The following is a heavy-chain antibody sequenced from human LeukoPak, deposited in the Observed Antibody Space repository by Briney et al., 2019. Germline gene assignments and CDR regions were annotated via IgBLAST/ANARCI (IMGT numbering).Heavy chain of an antibody. CDR3: VRDGEGVAISVNYWFDP. V-gene: IGHV1-8*02. D-gene: IGHD3-10*01. CDR2: MNPNNGNT. J-gene: IGHJ5*02. Sequence: GASVKVSCKASGYTFTSYAMNWVRQAPGQGLEWMGWMNPNNGNTGYAQKFQGRVTMTRDTSISTAYMELRGLRSEDTAVYYSVRDGEGVAISVNYWFDPWGQGTLVTVSS. CDR1: GYTFTSYA.